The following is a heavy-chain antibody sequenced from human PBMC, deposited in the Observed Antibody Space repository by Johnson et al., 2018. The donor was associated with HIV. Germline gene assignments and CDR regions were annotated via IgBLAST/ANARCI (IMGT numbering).Heavy chain of an antibody. CDR2: ISYDGSNK. V-gene: IGHV3-30*04. Sequence: VQLVESGGGLVKPGGSLRLSCAASGFTFSSYAMHWVRQAPGKGLEWVAVISYDGSNKYYADSVKGRFTISRDNAKNSLYLQMNSLRAEDTAVYYCAGRRAFDIWGQGTMVTVSS. J-gene: IGHJ3*02. CDR3: AGRRAFDI. CDR1: GFTFSSYA.